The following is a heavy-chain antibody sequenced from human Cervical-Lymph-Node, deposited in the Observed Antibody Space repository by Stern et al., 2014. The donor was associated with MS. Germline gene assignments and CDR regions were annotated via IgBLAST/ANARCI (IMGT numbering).Heavy chain of an antibody. J-gene: IGHJ6*02. CDR2: IWYDGSNK. Sequence: VQLVESGGGVVQPGRSLRLSCAASGFTFSSSVMYWVRQAPGKGLEWVAVIWYDGSNKNYADSVKGRFTISRDNSKNTLYLQMDSLRAEDTAVYYCARVKGKYFGSGSYDGLDVWGRGTTVTVSS. CDR3: ARVKGKYFGSGSYDGLDV. CDR1: GFTFSSSV. D-gene: IGHD3-10*01. V-gene: IGHV3-33*01.